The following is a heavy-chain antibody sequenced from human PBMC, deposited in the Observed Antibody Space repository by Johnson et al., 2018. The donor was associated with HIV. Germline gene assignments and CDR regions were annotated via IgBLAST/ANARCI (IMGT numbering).Heavy chain of an antibody. Sequence: VQLVESGGGLVKPGGSLRLSCAASGFTFSNAWMSWVRQAPGKGLEWVGRIKSKTDGGTTDYAAPVKGRFTISRDDSKNTLYLQMNSLKTEDTAVYYCARARDRSSSRDAFDIWGQGTMVTVSS. CDR1: GFTFSNAW. D-gene: IGHD6-13*01. J-gene: IGHJ3*02. CDR3: ARARDRSSSRDAFDI. CDR2: IKSKTDGGTT. V-gene: IGHV3-15*01.